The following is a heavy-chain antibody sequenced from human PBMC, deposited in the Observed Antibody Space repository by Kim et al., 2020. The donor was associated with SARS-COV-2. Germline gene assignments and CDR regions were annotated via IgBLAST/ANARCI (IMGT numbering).Heavy chain of an antibody. Sequence: SLKSRVTISVDPSKNQFSLKLSSVTAADTAVYYCASLNYDILTGYRYFDYWGQGTLVTVSS. V-gene: IGHV4-59*01. CDR3: ASLNYDILTGYRYFDY. J-gene: IGHJ4*02. D-gene: IGHD3-9*01.